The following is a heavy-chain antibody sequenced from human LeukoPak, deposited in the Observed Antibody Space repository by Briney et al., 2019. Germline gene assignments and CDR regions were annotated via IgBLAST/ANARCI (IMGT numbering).Heavy chain of an antibody. J-gene: IGHJ3*02. CDR2: PSKSGNT. CDR3: ARARYVNSFYAFDI. V-gene: IGHV4-59*01. Sequence: SETLSLTCTVSGGSISSYYWSWSRLPPGKGPEWIGYPSKSGNTNYSPSLKSRVTIFGDTSKNQFFLKLSSVTAADTAMYYCARARYVNSFYAFDIWGQGTLVTVSS. CDR1: GGSISSYY. D-gene: IGHD3-9*01.